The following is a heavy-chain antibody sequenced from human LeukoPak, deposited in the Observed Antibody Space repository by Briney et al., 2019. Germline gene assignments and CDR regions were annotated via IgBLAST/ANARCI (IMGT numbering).Heavy chain of an antibody. Sequence: GGSLRLSCAASGINVSSNYMTWIRQAPGKGLEWVSLIYGGDAAYHAESVRGRFMISRDSLKNTLFLQMNSLRVEDTAVYYCVTSTGQQFIPYDYWGQGTHVTVSS. CDR2: IYGGDAA. CDR3: VTSTGQQFIPYDY. J-gene: IGHJ4*02. D-gene: IGHD6-13*01. V-gene: IGHV3-66*02. CDR1: GINVSSNY.